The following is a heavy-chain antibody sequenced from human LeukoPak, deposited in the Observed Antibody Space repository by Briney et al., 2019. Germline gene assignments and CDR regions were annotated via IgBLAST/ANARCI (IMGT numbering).Heavy chain of an antibody. Sequence: SETLSLTCTVSGGSISNYYWTWIRQPPGKGLEWIGYIYYSGSTNYNPPLKSRVTISVDTSKNQFSLKLSSVTAADTAVYYCARDKRERWLQHSWFDPWGQGTLVTVSP. J-gene: IGHJ5*02. V-gene: IGHV4-59*01. CDR2: IYYSGST. D-gene: IGHD5-24*01. CDR3: ARDKRERWLQHSWFDP. CDR1: GGSISNYY.